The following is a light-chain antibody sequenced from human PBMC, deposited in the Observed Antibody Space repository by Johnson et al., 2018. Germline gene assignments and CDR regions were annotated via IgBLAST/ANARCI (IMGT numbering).Light chain of an antibody. V-gene: IGLV1-51*01. Sequence: QSVLTQPPSVSAAPGQRVTISCSGSSSNIGNNYVSWYQQLPGTAPKLLIYDNNKRPSGIPDRFSGSKSGTSATLAITGLQTGDEADYYCGTWDSSLSAGNGFGTGTKGTVL. CDR2: DNN. J-gene: IGLJ1*01. CDR1: SSNIGNNY. CDR3: GTWDSSLSAGNG.